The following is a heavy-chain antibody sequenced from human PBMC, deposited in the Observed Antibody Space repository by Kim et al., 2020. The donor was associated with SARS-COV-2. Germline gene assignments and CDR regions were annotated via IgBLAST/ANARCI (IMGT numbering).Heavy chain of an antibody. Sequence: ASVKVSCKASGYTFTSYYMHWVRQAPGQGLEWMGIINPSGGSTSYAQKFQGRVTMTRDTSTSTVYMELSSLRSEDTAVYYCARGKGPMVRGVNYWFDPWGQGTLVTVSS. V-gene: IGHV1-46*01. CDR1: GYTFTSYY. CDR2: INPSGGST. CDR3: ARGKGPMVRGVNYWFDP. J-gene: IGHJ5*02. D-gene: IGHD3-10*01.